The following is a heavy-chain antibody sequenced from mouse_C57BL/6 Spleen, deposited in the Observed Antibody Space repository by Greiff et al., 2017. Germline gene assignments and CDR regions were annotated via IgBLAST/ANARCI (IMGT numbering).Heavy chain of an antibody. CDR2: IYPGSGNT. J-gene: IGHJ4*01. V-gene: IGHV1-66*01. CDR3: ARYGYDGYYAMDY. Sequence: QVQLKESGPELVKPGASVKISCKASGYSFTSYYIHWVKQRPGQGLEWIGWIYPGSGNTKYNEKFKGKATLTADTSSSTAYMQLSSLTSEDSAVYYCARYGYDGYYAMDYWGQGTSVTVSS. CDR1: GYSFTSYY. D-gene: IGHD2-2*01.